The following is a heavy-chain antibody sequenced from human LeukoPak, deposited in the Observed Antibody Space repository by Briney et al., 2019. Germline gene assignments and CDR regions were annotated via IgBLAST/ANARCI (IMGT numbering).Heavy chain of an antibody. Sequence: PGGSLRLSCAASGFTFSSYAMSWVRQAPGKGLEWVSAISGSGGSTYYADSVKGRFTISRDNSKNTLYLQMNSLRAEDAAVYYCAKGPGYYGSGDAFDIWGQGTMVTVSS. D-gene: IGHD3-10*01. CDR3: AKGPGYYGSGDAFDI. V-gene: IGHV3-23*01. CDR2: ISGSGGST. CDR1: GFTFSSYA. J-gene: IGHJ3*02.